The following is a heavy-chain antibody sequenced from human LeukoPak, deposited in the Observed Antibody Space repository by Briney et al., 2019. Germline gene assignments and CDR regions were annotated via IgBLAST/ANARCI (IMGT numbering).Heavy chain of an antibody. J-gene: IGHJ6*02. CDR1: GGTFNNYA. CDR2: IIPLFRTA. V-gene: IGHV1-69*13. D-gene: IGHD2-2*01. CDR3: ARIMEYCSSTSCYYGMDV. Sequence: ASVTVSFTTYGGTFNNYAINWVRQAPGQGLEWMGGIIPLFRTANYAQNFQGRVTITADESTRTAYMELSSLRSEDTAVYYCARIMEYCSSTSCYYGMDVWGQGTTVTVSS.